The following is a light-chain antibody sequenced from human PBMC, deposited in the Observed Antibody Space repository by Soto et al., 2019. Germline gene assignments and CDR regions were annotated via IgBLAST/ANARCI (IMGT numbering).Light chain of an antibody. CDR2: KAS. Sequence: DIQMTKSPSTLSASVGDRVTITCRASQSISNWLAWYQQKPGKAPRLLIFKASNLESGVPSRFNGSGSGTDFTLTISSLQPDDFASYYCQQSYGSRFTFGQGTRLEI. CDR1: QSISNW. J-gene: IGKJ5*01. V-gene: IGKV1-5*03. CDR3: QQSYGSRFT.